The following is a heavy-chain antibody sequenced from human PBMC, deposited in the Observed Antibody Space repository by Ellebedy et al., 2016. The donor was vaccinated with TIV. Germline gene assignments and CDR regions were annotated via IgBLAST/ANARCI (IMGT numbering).Heavy chain of an antibody. V-gene: IGHV4-31*03. Sequence: SETLSLTXTVSGGSISSGGYYWSWIRQHPGKGLEWIGYIYYSGSTYYNPSLKSRVTISVDTSKNQFSLKLSSVTAADTAVYYCAGRNGRWLIDYWGQGTLVTVSS. CDR1: GGSISSGGYY. CDR3: AGRNGRWLIDY. CDR2: IYYSGST. D-gene: IGHD4-23*01. J-gene: IGHJ4*02.